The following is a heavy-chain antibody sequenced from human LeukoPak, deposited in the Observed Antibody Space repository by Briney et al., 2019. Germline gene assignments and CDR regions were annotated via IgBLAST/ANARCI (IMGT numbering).Heavy chain of an antibody. CDR2: IYYSGST. J-gene: IGHJ4*02. Sequence: SETLSLTCTVSGGSISSYYWSWIRQPPGKGLEWIGYIYYSGSTNYNPSLKSRVTISVDTSKNQFSLKLSSVTAADTAVYYCARDRGDLHYFDYWGQGTLVTVSS. CDR1: GGSISSYY. D-gene: IGHD3-10*01. CDR3: ARDRGDLHYFDY. V-gene: IGHV4-59*01.